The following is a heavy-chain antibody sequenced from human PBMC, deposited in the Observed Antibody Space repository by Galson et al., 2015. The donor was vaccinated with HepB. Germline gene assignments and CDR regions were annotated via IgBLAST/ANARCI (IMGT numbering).Heavy chain of an antibody. Sequence: PALVKPTQTLTLTCTFSGFSLSTSGMCVSWIRQPPGKALEWLARIDWDDDKYYSTSLKTRLTISKDTSKNQVVLTMTNMDPVDTAAYYCARIQTSLDYGDEYYFDYWGQGTLVTVSS. CDR3: ARIQTSLDYGDEYYFDY. D-gene: IGHD4-17*01. V-gene: IGHV2-70*11. CDR2: IDWDDDK. CDR1: GFSLSTSGMC. J-gene: IGHJ4*02.